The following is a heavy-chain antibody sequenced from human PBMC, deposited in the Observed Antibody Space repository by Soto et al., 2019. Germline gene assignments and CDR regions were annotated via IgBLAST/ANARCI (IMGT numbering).Heavy chain of an antibody. D-gene: IGHD4-17*01. V-gene: IGHV4-30-4*01. Sequence: QVQLQESGPGLVKASQTLSLVCTVSGGFVSSGIYYWSWIRQPPGKGLEWIGYIYYNGDTFYNPSLKSRVSISLDMSKNQFSLKVHSVTAADTAVYYCARDHGDEGGWFDPWGQGTLVTVSS. CDR1: GGFVSSGIYY. J-gene: IGHJ5*02. CDR2: IYYNGDT. CDR3: ARDHGDEGGWFDP.